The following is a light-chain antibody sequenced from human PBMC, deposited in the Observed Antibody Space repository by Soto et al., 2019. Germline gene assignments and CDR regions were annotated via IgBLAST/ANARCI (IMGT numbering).Light chain of an antibody. CDR3: QTWGTGIHKV. J-gene: IGLJ2*01. CDR1: SGHSSYA. CDR2: LNSDGSH. V-gene: IGLV4-69*01. Sequence: QSVLTQSPSASASLGASVKLTCTLSSGHSSYAIAWHQQQPEKGPRYLMKLNSDGSHSKGDGIPDRFSGSSSGAERYLTISSLQSEDEADYYCQTWGTGIHKVFGGVTKVTVL.